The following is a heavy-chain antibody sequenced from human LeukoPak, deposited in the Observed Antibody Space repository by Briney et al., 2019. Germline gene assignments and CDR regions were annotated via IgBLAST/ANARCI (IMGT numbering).Heavy chain of an antibody. Sequence: GESLKISCKGSGYSFTSYWIGWVRQMPRKGLEWMGIIYPGDSDTRYSPSFQGQVTISADKSISTAYLQWSSLKASDTAMYYCARPRGGYCGGDCYSFYAFDIWGQGTMVTVSS. V-gene: IGHV5-51*01. J-gene: IGHJ3*02. D-gene: IGHD2-21*01. CDR3: ARPRGGYCGGDCYSFYAFDI. CDR1: GYSFTSYW. CDR2: IYPGDSDT.